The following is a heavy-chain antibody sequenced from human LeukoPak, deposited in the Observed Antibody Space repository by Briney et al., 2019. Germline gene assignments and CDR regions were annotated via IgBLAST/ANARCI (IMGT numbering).Heavy chain of an antibody. CDR3: AATVDYCSGGSCNNHYYGMDV. Sequence: ASVKVSCKASGYTFTSYYMHWVRQAPGQGLEWMGIINPSGGSTSYAQKFQGRVTMTRDTSTSTVYMELSSLRSEDTAVYYCAATVDYCSGGSCNNHYYGMDVWGQGTTVTVSS. J-gene: IGHJ6*02. CDR1: GYTFTSYY. CDR2: INPSGGST. V-gene: IGHV1-46*01. D-gene: IGHD2-15*01.